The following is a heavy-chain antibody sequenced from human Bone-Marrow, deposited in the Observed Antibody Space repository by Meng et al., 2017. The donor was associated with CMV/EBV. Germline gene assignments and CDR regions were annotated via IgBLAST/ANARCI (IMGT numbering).Heavy chain of an antibody. V-gene: IGHV3-21*01. Sequence: GESLKISCAASGFTFSSYSMNWVRQAPGKGLEWVSSISSSSSYIYYADSVKGRFTISRDNAKNSLYRQMNSLRAEDTAVYYCARDMQAAAYYRGQGTLVTVSS. D-gene: IGHD6-13*01. CDR2: ISSSSSYI. J-gene: IGHJ4*02. CDR1: GFTFSSYS. CDR3: ARDMQAAAYY.